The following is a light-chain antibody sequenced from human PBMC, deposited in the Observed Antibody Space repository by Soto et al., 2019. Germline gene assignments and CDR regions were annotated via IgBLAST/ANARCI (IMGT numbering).Light chain of an antibody. CDR1: QSISSY. J-gene: IGKJ1*01. V-gene: IGKV1-9*01. CDR3: QQYNSYST. Sequence: DIHLTQSPSLLSASVGDRVTITCRASQSISSYLNWYQQKPGKAPKLLIYAASSLQSGVPSRFSGSGSGTEFTLTISSLQPEDFASYYCQQYNSYSTFGQGTKVDIK. CDR2: AAS.